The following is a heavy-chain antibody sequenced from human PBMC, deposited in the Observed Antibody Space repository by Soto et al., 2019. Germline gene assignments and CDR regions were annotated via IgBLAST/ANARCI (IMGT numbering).Heavy chain of an antibody. CDR3: ARDPDGDYPGKFDY. Sequence: EVPLVESGGGLVQPGGSLRLSCAASGFTVSSNYMSWVRQAPGKGLEWVSVIYSGGSTYYADSVKGRFTISRDNSKNTLYLQMNSLRAEDTAVYYCARDPDGDYPGKFDYWGQGTLVTVSS. J-gene: IGHJ4*02. D-gene: IGHD4-17*01. V-gene: IGHV3-66*01. CDR2: IYSGGST. CDR1: GFTVSSNY.